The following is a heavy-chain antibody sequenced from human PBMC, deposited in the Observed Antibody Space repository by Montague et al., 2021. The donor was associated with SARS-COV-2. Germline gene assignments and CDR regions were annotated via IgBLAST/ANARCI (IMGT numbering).Heavy chain of an antibody. V-gene: IGHV4-34*01. J-gene: IGHJ6*03. Sequence: SETLSLTCAVYGGSISGDYCCWSWLRPGEGLERMGKMNISGSRNYNSSXXSRGTISVDTSTNQFSLTLSSVTAADTAAYYCASSLKRVVPAATGHWEKNYDYCYMDVWGKGTTVTVSS. CDR2: MNISGSR. CDR1: GGSISGDY. D-gene: IGHD2-2*01. CDR3: ASSLKRVVPAATGHWEKNYDYCYMDV.